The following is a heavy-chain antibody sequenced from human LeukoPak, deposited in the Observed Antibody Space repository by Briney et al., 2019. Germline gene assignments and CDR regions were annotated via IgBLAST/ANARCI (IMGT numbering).Heavy chain of an antibody. CDR2: IKSKTDGGTT. Sequence: PGGSLRLSCAASGFTFSNAWMSWVRQAPGKGLEWVGRIKSKTDGGTTDYAAPVKGRFTISRDDSKNTLYLQMNSLKTEDTAVYYCTTDPTGATGTKPGSYYYYYYMDVWGKGTTVTVSS. CDR3: TTDPTGATGTKPGSYYYYYYMDV. V-gene: IGHV3-15*01. J-gene: IGHJ6*03. CDR1: GFTFSNAW. D-gene: IGHD1-1*01.